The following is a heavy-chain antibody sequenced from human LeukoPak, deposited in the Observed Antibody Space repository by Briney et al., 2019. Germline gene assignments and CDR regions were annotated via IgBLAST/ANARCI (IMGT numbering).Heavy chain of an antibody. J-gene: IGHJ4*02. CDR1: GYTFTSYY. CDR2: INPNSGGT. D-gene: IGHD2-8*01. CDR3: AREDRYCTNGVCYTVLYFDY. V-gene: IGHV1-2*02. Sequence: GASVKVSCKASGYTFTSYYMHWVRQAPGQGLEWMGWINPNSGGTNYAQKFQGRVTMTRDTSISTAYMELSRLRSDDTAVYYCAREDRYCTNGVCYTVLYFDYWGQGTLVTVSS.